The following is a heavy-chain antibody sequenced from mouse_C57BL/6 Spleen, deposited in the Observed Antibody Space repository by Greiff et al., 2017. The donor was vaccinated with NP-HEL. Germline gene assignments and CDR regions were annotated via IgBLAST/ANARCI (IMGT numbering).Heavy chain of an antibody. J-gene: IGHJ2*01. CDR1: GYAFSSYW. V-gene: IGHV1-80*01. CDR2: IYPGDGDT. D-gene: IGHD2-3*01. Sequence: VQLQQSGAELVKPGASVKISCKASGYAFSSYWMNWVKQRPGKGLEWIGQIYPGDGDTNYNGKFKGKATLTADKSSSTAYMQLSSLTSEDSAVYFCARDGYYGYFDYWGHSTTLTVSS. CDR3: ARDGYYGYFDY.